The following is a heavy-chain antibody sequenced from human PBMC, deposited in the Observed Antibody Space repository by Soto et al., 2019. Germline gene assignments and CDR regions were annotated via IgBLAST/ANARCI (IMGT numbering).Heavy chain of an antibody. CDR3: AWSSRWLVQRQYYYGMRV. Sequence: EVQLVESGGGLVKPGGSLTLSCAASGLKFSDAWMNWVRQAPGKWLEWVGRMLSIGAGCTTDYAAPVQGRFTISRDDSRDTLYLQMNSLRDEDTAVYYCAWSSRWLVQRQYYYGMRVWGQGTTVTVSS. D-gene: IGHD6-19*01. CDR1: GLKFSDAW. J-gene: IGHJ6*02. CDR2: MLSIGAGCTT. V-gene: IGHV3-15*07.